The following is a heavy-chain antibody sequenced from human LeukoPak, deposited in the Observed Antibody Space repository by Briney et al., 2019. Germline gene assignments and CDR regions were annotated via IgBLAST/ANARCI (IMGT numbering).Heavy chain of an antibody. J-gene: IGHJ4*02. Sequence: GGSLRLSCAASGFTFSSYGMHWVRQAPGKGLGWVTYIEYDGRNQYYADSVKGRFTISRDNSKNTLYLQMNSLRAEDTAVYYCNYCSSTNCYWGQGTLVTVSS. D-gene: IGHD2-2*01. CDR3: NYCSSTNCY. V-gene: IGHV3-30*02. CDR2: IEYDGRNQ. CDR1: GFTFSSYG.